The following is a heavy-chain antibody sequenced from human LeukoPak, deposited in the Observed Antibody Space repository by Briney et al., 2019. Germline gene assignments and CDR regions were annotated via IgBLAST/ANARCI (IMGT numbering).Heavy chain of an antibody. Sequence: GRSLRLSCAVSGFTFSSYGMHWVRQAPGKGLEWEAVISYDGSNKYYADSVKGRFTVSRDNSKNMLYLQMNSLRAEDTAVYSCAKDQGAAYDYVLGHDHWGQGTLVTVSS. CDR1: GFTFSSYG. CDR3: AKDQGAAYDYVLGHDH. CDR2: ISYDGSNK. J-gene: IGHJ4*02. V-gene: IGHV3-30*18. D-gene: IGHD3-16*01.